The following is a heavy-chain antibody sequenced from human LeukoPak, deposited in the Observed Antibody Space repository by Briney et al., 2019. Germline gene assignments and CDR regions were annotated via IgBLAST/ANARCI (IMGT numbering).Heavy chain of an antibody. CDR3: ARSSGSGSEIDY. CDR1: GGSISSGGYS. CDR2: IYHSGST. J-gene: IGHJ4*02. V-gene: IGHV4-30-2*01. Sequence: SETLSLTCAVSGGSISSGGYSWSWLRQPPGKGLEWIGYIYHSGSTYYNPSLKSRVTISVDRSKNQFSLKLSSVTAADTAVYYCARSSGSGSEIDYWGQGTLVTVSS. D-gene: IGHD3-10*01.